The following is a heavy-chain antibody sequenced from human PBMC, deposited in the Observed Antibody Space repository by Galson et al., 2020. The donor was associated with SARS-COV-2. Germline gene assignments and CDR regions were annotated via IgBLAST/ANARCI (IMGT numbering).Heavy chain of an antibody. CDR1: GFTFSSYA. J-gene: IGHJ4*02. CDR3: AKYSSGWYLDY. D-gene: IGHD6-19*01. CDR2: FSGVGGTT. V-gene: IGHV3-23*01. Sequence: TGGSLRLSCAASGFTFSSYAMSWVRQAPGKGLEWVSTFSGVGGTTYSAASVKGRFTVSRDNSRNTLYVQMNSLRAEDTAVYYCAKYSSGWYLDYWGQGTLVTVSS.